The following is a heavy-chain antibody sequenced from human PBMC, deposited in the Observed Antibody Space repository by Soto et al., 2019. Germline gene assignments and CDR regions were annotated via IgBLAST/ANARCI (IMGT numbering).Heavy chain of an antibody. J-gene: IGHJ4*02. CDR2: VYYSGST. CDR3: ARNTSTYVHF. Sequence: SETLSLTCAVSGYSISNGDYWGWIRQAPGKGLEWIGSVYYSGSTHYEPSLRGRIAISVDTLKNQFSLRLPSVTAADTAMYFCARNTSTYVHFWGQGTLVTVSS. D-gene: IGHD3-10*02. CDR1: GYSISNGDY. V-gene: IGHV4-38-2*01.